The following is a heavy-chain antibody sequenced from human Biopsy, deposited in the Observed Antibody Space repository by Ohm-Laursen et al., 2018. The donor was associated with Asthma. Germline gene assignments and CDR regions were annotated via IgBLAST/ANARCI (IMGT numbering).Heavy chain of an antibody. V-gene: IGHV4-39*02. CDR2: IYYSGGT. Sequence: SETLSLTCIVSGDAMSTSGSYWGWIRQSPGKGLEWIGSIYYSGGTYYNPSLESRVTISADTSKNHFSLKVTSVTAADTAVYYCARAVSSSSYWYFDLWGRGDLVTVSS. D-gene: IGHD6-6*01. CDR1: GDAMSTSGSY. CDR3: ARAVSSSSYWYFDL. J-gene: IGHJ2*01.